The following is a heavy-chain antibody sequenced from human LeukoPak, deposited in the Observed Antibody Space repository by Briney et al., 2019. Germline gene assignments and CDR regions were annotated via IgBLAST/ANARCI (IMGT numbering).Heavy chain of an antibody. CDR2: FDPEDGET. CDR3: ATGLITMVRGALDY. V-gene: IGHV1-24*01. D-gene: IGHD3-10*01. J-gene: IGHJ4*02. CDR1: GYTLTELS. Sequence: ASVKVSCKVSGYTLTELSMHWVRQAPGKGLEWMGGFDPEDGETIYAQKFQGRVTMTEDTSTDTAYMELSSLRSEDTAVYYCATGLITMVRGALDYWGQGTLVTVSS.